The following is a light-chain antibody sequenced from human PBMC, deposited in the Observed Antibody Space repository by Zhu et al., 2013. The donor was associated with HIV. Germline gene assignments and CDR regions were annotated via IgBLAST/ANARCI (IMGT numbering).Light chain of an antibody. CDR3: QQYATSPL. Sequence: EIVLTQSPGTLSLSPGEGATLSCRASQSVSSSYLAWYQQKAGQAPRLLIYGASSRATGIPDRFTGSGSQTDFTLTINRLEPEDSAVYYCQQYATSPLFGQGTKLQIK. V-gene: IGKV3-20*01. CDR2: GAS. J-gene: IGKJ2*01. CDR1: QSVSSSY.